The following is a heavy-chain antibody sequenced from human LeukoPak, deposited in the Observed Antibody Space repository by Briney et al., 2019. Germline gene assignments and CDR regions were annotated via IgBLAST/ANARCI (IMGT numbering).Heavy chain of an antibody. V-gene: IGHV3-23*01. D-gene: IGHD2-2*01. J-gene: IGHJ4*02. CDR1: GFTFSSYW. Sequence: GGSLRLSCAASGFTFSSYWMHWVRQAPGKGLEWVSAISGSGGSTYYADSVKGRFTISRDNSKNTLYLQMNSLRAEDTAVYYCAKWGVGYCSSTSCYDVLFDYWGQGTLVTVSS. CDR2: ISGSGGST. CDR3: AKWGVGYCSSTSCYDVLFDY.